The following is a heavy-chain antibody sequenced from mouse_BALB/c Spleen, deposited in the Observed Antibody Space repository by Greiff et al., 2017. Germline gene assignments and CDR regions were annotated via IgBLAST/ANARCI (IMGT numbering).Heavy chain of an antibody. CDR3: ARDREGYDAWFAY. D-gene: IGHD2-2*01. V-gene: IGHV2-9*02. CDR1: GFSLTSYG. CDR2: IWAGGST. J-gene: IGHJ3*01. Sequence: VKLVESGPGLVAPSQSLSITCTVSGFSLTSYGVHWVRQPPGKGLEWLGVIWAGGSTNYNSALMSRLSISKDNSKSQVFLKMNSLQTDDTAMYYCARDREGYDAWFAYWGQGTLVTVSA.